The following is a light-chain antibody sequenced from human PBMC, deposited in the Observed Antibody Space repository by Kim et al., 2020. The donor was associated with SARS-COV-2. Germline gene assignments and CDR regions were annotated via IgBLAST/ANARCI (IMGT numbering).Light chain of an antibody. J-gene: IGKJ4*01. Sequence: EIVMTQSPATLSVSPGDRATRSCRASQSVGNFLAWYQQKPGQTPRLLIYGAFTRATGIPARFSGTGSGTDFTLTVSSLQSEDFAVYYCQQYRNWPLTFGGGTKVDIK. CDR1: QSVGNF. CDR3: QQYRNWPLT. V-gene: IGKV3-15*01. CDR2: GAF.